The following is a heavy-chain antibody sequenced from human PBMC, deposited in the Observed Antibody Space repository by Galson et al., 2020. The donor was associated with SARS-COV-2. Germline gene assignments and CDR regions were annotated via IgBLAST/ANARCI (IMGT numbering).Heavy chain of an antibody. V-gene: IGHV2-70*01. CDR1: GFSLSTSGMC. D-gene: IGHD6-13*01. J-gene: IGHJ6*02. Sequence: SGPTLVKPTQTLTLTCTFSGFSLSTSGMCVSWIRQPPGKALEWLALIDWDDDKYYSTSLKTRLTISKDTSKNQVVLTMTNMDPVDTATYYCARIRVEQQLVLDYYYGMDVWGQGTTVTVSS. CDR2: IDWDDDK. CDR3: ARIRVEQQLVLDYYYGMDV.